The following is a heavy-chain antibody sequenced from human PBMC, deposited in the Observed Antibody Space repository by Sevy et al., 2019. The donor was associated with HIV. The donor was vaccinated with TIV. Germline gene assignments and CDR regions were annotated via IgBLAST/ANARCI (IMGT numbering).Heavy chain of an antibody. CDR2: ISYDGSNK. CDR1: GFTFSSYG. V-gene: IGHV3-30*18. D-gene: IGHD1-26*01. J-gene: IGHJ3*02. Sequence: GGSLRLSRAASGFTFSSYGMHWVRQAPGKGLEWVAVISYDGSNKYYADSVKGRFTISRDNSKNTLYLQMNSLRAEDTAVYYCAKETIVGATTFAFDIWGQGTMVTVSS. CDR3: AKETIVGATTFAFDI.